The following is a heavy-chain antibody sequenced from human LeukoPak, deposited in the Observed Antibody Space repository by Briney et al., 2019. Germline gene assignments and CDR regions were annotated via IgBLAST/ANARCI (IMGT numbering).Heavy chain of an antibody. CDR3: AGATGGAFRY. J-gene: IGHJ4*02. D-gene: IGHD7-27*01. Sequence: NSSETLSLTCTVSGGSISSYYWSWIRQPPGKGLEWIGYIYYSGSTNYNPSLKSRVTISVDTSKNQFSLKLSSVTAADTAVYYCAGATGGAFRYWGQGTLVTVSS. CDR1: GGSISSYY. V-gene: IGHV4-59*01. CDR2: IYYSGST.